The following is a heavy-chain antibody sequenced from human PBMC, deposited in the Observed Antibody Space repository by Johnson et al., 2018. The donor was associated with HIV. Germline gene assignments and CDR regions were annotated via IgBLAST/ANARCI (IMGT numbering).Heavy chain of an antibody. CDR3: ARVGSLAFDI. CDR2: ISYDGSNK. Sequence: QVQLVESGGGVVQPGRSLRLSCAASGFTFSSYAMHWVRQAPGKGLEWVAVISYDGSNKYYVDYVKGRFTISRDNSKNTLYRQMNSLRAEDTAVYYCARVGSLAFDIWGQGTMVTVSS. J-gene: IGHJ3*02. V-gene: IGHV3-30*04. CDR1: GFTFSSYA. D-gene: IGHD3-16*01.